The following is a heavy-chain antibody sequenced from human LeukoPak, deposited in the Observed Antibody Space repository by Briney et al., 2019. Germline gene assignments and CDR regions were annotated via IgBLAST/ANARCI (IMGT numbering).Heavy chain of an antibody. CDR1: GFTFSSYA. J-gene: IGHJ4*02. CDR3: ARSASDY. Sequence: PGGSLRLSCAASGFTFSSYATHWVRQAPGKGLEWVAVISYDGSNKYYADSVKGRFTISRDNSKNTLYLQMNSLRAEDTAVYYCARSASDYWGQGTLVTVSS. CDR2: ISYDGSNK. V-gene: IGHV3-30-3*01.